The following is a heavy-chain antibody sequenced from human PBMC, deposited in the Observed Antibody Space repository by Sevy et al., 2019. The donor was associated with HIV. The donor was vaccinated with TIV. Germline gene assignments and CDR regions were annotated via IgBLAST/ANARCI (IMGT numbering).Heavy chain of an antibody. J-gene: IGHJ5*02. V-gene: IGHV3-11*04. CDR2: ISSSGSTI. CDR1: GFTFSDYY. D-gene: IGHD6-19*01. CDR3: ARDSEAYSSGWFRFLGESDWFDP. Sequence: GGSLRLSCAASGFTFSDYYMSWIRQAPGKGLEWVSYISSSGSTIYYADSVKGRFTISRDNAKNSLYLQMNSLRAEDTAVYYCARDSEAYSSGWFRFLGESDWFDPWGQGTLVTVSS.